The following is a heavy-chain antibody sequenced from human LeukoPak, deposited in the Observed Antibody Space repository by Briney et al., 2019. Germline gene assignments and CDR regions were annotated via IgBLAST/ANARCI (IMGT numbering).Heavy chain of an antibody. CDR1: GFTFSSYS. J-gene: IGHJ3*02. V-gene: IGHV3-7*01. CDR2: IKQDGSEK. CDR3: ARGVSTMIVVATFDI. Sequence: GGSLRLSCAASGFTFSSYSMNWVRQAPGKGLEWVANIKQDGSEKYYVDSVKGRFTISRDNAKNSLYLQMNSLRAEDTAVYYCARGVSTMIVVATFDIWGQGTMVTVSS. D-gene: IGHD3-22*01.